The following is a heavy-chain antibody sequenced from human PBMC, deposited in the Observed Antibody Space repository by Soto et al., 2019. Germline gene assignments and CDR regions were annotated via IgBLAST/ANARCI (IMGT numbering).Heavy chain of an antibody. CDR3: ARRAAYSSSYFFDY. Sequence: SGPTLVNPTQTLTLTCTFSGFSLSTSGMCVGWIRQPPGKALEWLALIDWDDDKYYSTSLKTRLTISKDTAKSQVVLTMANMDPVDTATYYCARRAAYSSSYFFDYWGQGTLVTVSS. CDR2: IDWDDDK. D-gene: IGHD6-6*01. CDR1: GFSLSTSGMC. V-gene: IGHV2-70*01. J-gene: IGHJ4*02.